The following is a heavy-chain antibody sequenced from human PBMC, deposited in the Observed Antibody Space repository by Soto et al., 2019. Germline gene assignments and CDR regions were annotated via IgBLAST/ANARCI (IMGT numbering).Heavy chain of an antibody. CDR3: ARGRQVWWTAGPLCLHDLDV. J-gene: IGHJ6*02. D-gene: IGHD3-16*01. CDR1: RYTVIRDG. V-gene: IGHV1-8*01. Sequence: AAVKVSCKASRYTVIRDGINWGRQATGQGLEWMGWMNPNVGNTVYAQKFQGRITMTRNTSINTAYMELSSLGSEDTAVYYCARGRQVWWTAGPLCLHDLDVSRPVTTDTVSS. CDR2: MNPNVGNT.